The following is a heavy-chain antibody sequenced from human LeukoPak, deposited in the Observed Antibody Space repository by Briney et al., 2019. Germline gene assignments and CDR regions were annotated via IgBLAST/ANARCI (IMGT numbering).Heavy chain of an antibody. D-gene: IGHD6-19*01. Sequence: SQTLTLTCAISGDSVSSNSAAWNWIRQSPSRGLEWLGRTYYRSKWYNDYAVSVKSRITINPDTSKNQFSLQLNSVTPEDTAVYYCVVSQQSSGWSFDYWGQGTLVTVSS. J-gene: IGHJ4*02. V-gene: IGHV6-1*01. CDR2: TYYRSKWYN. CDR3: VVSQQSSGWSFDY. CDR1: GDSVSSNSAA.